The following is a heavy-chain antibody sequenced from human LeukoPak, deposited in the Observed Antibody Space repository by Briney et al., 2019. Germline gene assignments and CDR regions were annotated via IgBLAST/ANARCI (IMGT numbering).Heavy chain of an antibody. CDR2: IYPGDSDT. J-gene: IGHJ4*02. V-gene: IGHV5-51*01. CDR3: ARRRASPPAGSQEYYFDY. D-gene: IGHD3-10*01. CDR1: GYSFTSYW. Sequence: GESLKISCKGSGYSFTSYWIGWVRQMPGKGLEWMGIIYPGDSDTRYSPSFQGQVTISADKSISTAYLQWSSLKASDTAMYYCARRRASPPAGSQEYYFDYWGQGTLVTVSS.